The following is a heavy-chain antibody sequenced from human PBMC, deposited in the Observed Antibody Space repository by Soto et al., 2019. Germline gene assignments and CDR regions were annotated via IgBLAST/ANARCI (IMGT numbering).Heavy chain of an antibody. D-gene: IGHD2-15*01. V-gene: IGHV4-59*08. J-gene: IGHJ2*01. CDR3: VRHATDRHGNAEDWYFDL. CDR2: LYNSKGT. Sequence: QVQLQESGPGLVRPSETLSLTCTVSAASISSYYWTWIRQPPGKGLEWIGHLYNSKGTKYNPSLKSRVSMSVGTSETQFCLKLRSVTAADTAINYCVRHATDRHGNAEDWYFDLWGRATLVTVSS. CDR1: AASISSYY.